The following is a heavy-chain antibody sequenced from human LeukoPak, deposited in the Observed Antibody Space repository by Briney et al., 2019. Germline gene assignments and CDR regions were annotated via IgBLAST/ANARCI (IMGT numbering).Heavy chain of an antibody. D-gene: IGHD5-12*01. CDR1: GGSISSYY. CDR3: ARDSGYTNWFDP. Sequence: SETLSLTCTVSGGSISSYYWSWIRQPPGKGLKWIGYIYYSGSTYYNPSLKSRVTISVDTSKNQFSLKLSSVTAADTAVYYCARDSGYTNWFDPWGQGTLVTVSS. J-gene: IGHJ5*02. CDR2: IYYSGST. V-gene: IGHV4-59*12.